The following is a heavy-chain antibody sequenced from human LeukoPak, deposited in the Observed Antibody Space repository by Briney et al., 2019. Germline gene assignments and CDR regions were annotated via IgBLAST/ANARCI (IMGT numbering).Heavy chain of an antibody. CDR3: ARRGVPSKFYYFDS. CDR1: GGPFSNYY. Sequence: SETLSLTCTVSGGPFSNYYWTWIRQSPGKGLEWIGSTSYIGNINYNPSLKTRVTISVESSKGQFSLKLSFVTAADTAVYYCARRGVPSKFYYFDSWGQGTLVTVSS. J-gene: IGHJ4*02. CDR2: TSYIGNI. V-gene: IGHV4-59*08. D-gene: IGHD2-2*01.